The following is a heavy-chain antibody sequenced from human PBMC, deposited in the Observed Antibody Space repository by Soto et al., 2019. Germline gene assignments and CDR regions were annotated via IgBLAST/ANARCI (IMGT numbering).Heavy chain of an antibody. CDR3: ARGDGDYYDGNGYLGRH. V-gene: IGHV3-74*01. CDR2: INSDGSRT. D-gene: IGHD3-22*01. CDR1: GFTFSSYW. J-gene: IGHJ4*02. Sequence: PGGSLRLSCAASGFTFSSYWMHWVRQAPGKGLVWVSRINSDGSRTSYADSAKGRFTISRDNAKNTLYLQMNSLRAEDTAVYYCARGDGDYYDGNGYLGRHWGQGTLVTVS.